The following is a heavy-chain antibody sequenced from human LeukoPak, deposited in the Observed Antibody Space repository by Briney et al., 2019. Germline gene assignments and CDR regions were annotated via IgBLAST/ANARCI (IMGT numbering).Heavy chain of an antibody. Sequence: GGSLRLSCTASGLTFSSYWMSWVRQAPGKGLEWVANIKEDGSEKYCVDSVKGRFTISRDNAKNSLYLQMNSLRAEDTALYYCARGRFNYDSTGYSSFYYWGQGTLITVSS. CDR1: GLTFSSYW. CDR3: ARGRFNYDSTGYSSFYY. CDR2: IKEDGSEK. J-gene: IGHJ4*02. V-gene: IGHV3-7*01. D-gene: IGHD3-22*01.